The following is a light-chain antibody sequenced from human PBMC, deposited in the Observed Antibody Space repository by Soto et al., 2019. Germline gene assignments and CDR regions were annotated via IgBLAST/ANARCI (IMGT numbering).Light chain of an antibody. CDR2: XXX. J-gene: IGLJ3*02. CDR3: TSYVGNDIWV. V-gene: IGLV2-8*01. Sequence: QSALTQPPSASGSPGQSVTISCTGTSSDVGAYKYVSWYQQYPGKAPKLMIYXXXXXXXXXXXXXXGSKSGNTASLTVSGXXAEDXXXYYCTSYVGNDIWVFGGGTKLTVL. CDR1: SSDVGAYKY.